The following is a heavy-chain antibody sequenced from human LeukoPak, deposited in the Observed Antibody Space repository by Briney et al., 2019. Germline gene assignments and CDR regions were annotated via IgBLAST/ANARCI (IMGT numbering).Heavy chain of an antibody. V-gene: IGHV3-49*04. J-gene: IGHJ4*02. CDR1: GFTFGDYA. Sequence: GGSLRLSCTASGFTFGDYAMSWVRQAPGKGLEWVGFIRSKAYGGTTEYAASVKGRFTISRDDSKSIAYLQMNSLKTEDTAVYYCTRELYSYGPFDYWGQGTLVTVSS. CDR2: IRSKAYGGTT. CDR3: TRELYSYGPFDY. D-gene: IGHD5-18*01.